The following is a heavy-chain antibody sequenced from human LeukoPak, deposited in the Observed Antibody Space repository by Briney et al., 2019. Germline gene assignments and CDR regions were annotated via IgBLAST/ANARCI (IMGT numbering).Heavy chain of an antibody. V-gene: IGHV1-18*01. Sequence: ASVNVSCKASGYTFTSYGISWVRQAPGQGLEWMGWISAYNGNTNYAQKLQGRVTMTTDTSTSTAYMELRSLRSDDTAVYYCARDPSQYSYGYISSVYWGQGTLVTVSS. CDR2: ISAYNGNT. CDR3: ARDPSQYSYGYISSVY. D-gene: IGHD5-18*01. J-gene: IGHJ4*02. CDR1: GYTFTSYG.